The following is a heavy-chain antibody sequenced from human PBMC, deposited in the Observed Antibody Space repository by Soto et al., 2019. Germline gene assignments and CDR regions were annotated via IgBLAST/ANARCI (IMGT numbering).Heavy chain of an antibody. CDR2: IMPIFGTP. V-gene: IGHV1-69*12. CDR1: GGTFSSYA. Sequence: QVQLVQSGSEVKKPGSSVKVSCKASGGTFSSYAISWVRQVPGQGLEWMGGIMPIFGTPDYAQKFQGRVTITADESTSIAYMELSSLRSEDTGVYYCARDTDRPQLGGNYYYLMDVWGQGTTVTVSS. CDR3: ARDTDRPQLGGNYYYLMDV. J-gene: IGHJ6*02. D-gene: IGHD3-10*01.